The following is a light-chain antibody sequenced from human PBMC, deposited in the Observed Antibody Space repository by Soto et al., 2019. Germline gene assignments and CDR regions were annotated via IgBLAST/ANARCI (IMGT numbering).Light chain of an antibody. CDR2: KAS. CDR1: HSISSW. CDR3: QQYNSYSGRT. V-gene: IGKV1-5*03. J-gene: IGKJ1*01. Sequence: IHITESPAILSVYVGDRVNITCRASHSISSWLALYQQKPGKAPNLLIHKASHLESGVPSRFSGSGSGTEFTLTISSLQPDDFATYYCQQYNSYSGRTFGQGTKVDIK.